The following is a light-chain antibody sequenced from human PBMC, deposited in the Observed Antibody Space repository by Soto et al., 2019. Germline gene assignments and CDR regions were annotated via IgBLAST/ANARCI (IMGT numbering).Light chain of an antibody. J-gene: IGLJ2*01. CDR2: LNSDGSH. Sequence: QSVLTQSPSASASLGASVKLTCTLRSGHSSYAIAWHQQQPEKGPRYLMKLNSDGSHSKGDGIPDRFSGSSSGAERYLTISSLRSEDEADYYCQTWGTGIVVFGGGTKVTVL. CDR3: QTWGTGIVV. V-gene: IGLV4-69*01. CDR1: SGHSSYA.